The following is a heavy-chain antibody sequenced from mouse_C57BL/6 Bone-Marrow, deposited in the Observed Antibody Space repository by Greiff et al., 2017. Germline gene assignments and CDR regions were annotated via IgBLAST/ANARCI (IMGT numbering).Heavy chain of an antibody. CDR3: KKYYSSYVGFAY. V-gene: IGHV1-72*01. Sequence: VQLQQPGAELVKPGASVKLSCKASGYTFTSYWMHWVNQRPGRGLEWIGRIDPNSGGTKSNEQFKSKATLTVDKPSSPAYMQISSLTSEDSAVYYCKKYYSSYVGFAYWGQGTLVTVSA. J-gene: IGHJ3*01. CDR1: GYTFTSYW. CDR2: IDPNSGGT. D-gene: IGHD2-5*01.